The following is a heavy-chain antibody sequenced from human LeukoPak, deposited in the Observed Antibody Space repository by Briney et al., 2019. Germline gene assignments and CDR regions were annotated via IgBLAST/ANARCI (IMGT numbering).Heavy chain of an antibody. CDR3: AREGGGYACGSFDY. Sequence: PGGTLCLSCAASGFTFSTYAMNWVRQAPGKGLEWVSYISSSGSTIYYEDSVKGRFTISRDNAKNSLYLQMNSLRAEDTAVYYCAREGGGYACGSFDYWGQGTLVTVSS. CDR2: ISSSGSTI. J-gene: IGHJ4*02. V-gene: IGHV3-48*03. D-gene: IGHD5-18*01. CDR1: GFTFSTYA.